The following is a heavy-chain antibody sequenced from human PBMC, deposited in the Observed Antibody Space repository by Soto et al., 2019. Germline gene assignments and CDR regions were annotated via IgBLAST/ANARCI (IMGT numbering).Heavy chain of an antibody. CDR3: ARESRSSRYDSSGYSQFWFFDL. D-gene: IGHD3-22*01. J-gene: IGHJ2*01. CDR1: GFTFSSYS. CDR2: ISSSSSTI. V-gene: IGHV3-48*01. Sequence: GGSLRLSCAASGFTFSSYSMNWVRQAPGKGLEWVSYISSSSSTIYYADSVKGRFTISRDNAKNSLYLQMNSLRAEDTAVYYCARESRSSRYDSSGYSQFWFFDLWGRGTLVTVSS.